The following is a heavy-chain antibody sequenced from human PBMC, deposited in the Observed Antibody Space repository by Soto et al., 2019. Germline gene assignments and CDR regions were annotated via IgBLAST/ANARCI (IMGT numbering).Heavy chain of an antibody. Sequence: SETLSLTCTVSGGSITTYYWSWIRQPPGKGLEWIGYIYYSGSTNYNPSLKSRVSIPVDTSKNQFSLKLSSVTAADTAVYYCARFREASWFDPWGQGTLVTVSS. CDR3: ARFREASWFDP. CDR2: IYYSGST. D-gene: IGHD3-10*01. V-gene: IGHV4-59*01. J-gene: IGHJ5*02. CDR1: GGSITTYY.